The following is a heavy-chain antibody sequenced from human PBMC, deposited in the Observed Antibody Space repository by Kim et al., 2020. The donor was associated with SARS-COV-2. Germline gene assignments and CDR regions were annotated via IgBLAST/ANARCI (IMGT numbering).Heavy chain of an antibody. CDR3: ARDLSPDDYDILTGYLGGYYYYGMDV. CDR2: ISSSSSYI. Sequence: GGSLRLSCAASGFTFSSYSMNWVRQAPGKGLEWVSSISSSSSYIYYADSVKGRFTISRDNAKNSLYLQMNSLRAEDTAVYYCARDLSPDDYDILTGYLGGYYYYGMDVWGQGTTVTVSS. V-gene: IGHV3-21*01. D-gene: IGHD3-9*01. J-gene: IGHJ6*02. CDR1: GFTFSSYS.